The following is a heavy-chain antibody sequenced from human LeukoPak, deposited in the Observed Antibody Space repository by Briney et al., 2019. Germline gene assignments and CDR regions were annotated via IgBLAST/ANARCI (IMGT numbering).Heavy chain of an antibody. CDR3: ARGRLGSGSQYDAFDI. J-gene: IGHJ3*02. D-gene: IGHD3-10*01. Sequence: GASVKVSCKASGYTFTDYYLHWVRQAPGQGLEWMGWINSKSGGTNYAPKFQDRVSMTRDTSLSTAYMELSRLTSDDTAVFYCARGRLGSGSQYDAFDIWGQGTMVTVSS. V-gene: IGHV1-2*02. CDR1: GYTFTDYY. CDR2: INSKSGGT.